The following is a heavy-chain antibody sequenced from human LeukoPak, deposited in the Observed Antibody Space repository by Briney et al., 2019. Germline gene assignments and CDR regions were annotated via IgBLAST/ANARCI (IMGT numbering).Heavy chain of an antibody. D-gene: IGHD3-9*01. J-gene: IGHJ5*02. V-gene: IGHV1-69*04. CDR2: IIVTLGTP. Sequence: SVKVSCKATGGTFTNYAVSWVRQAPGQGLEWMGRIIVTLGTPNYAQKFQGRVAITADKSTSTAYMELSSLRSEDTAVYYCARAVDDDLAGYYWGDWFDPWGQGTLVTVSS. CDR3: ARAVDDDLAGYYWGDWFDP. CDR1: GGTFTNYA.